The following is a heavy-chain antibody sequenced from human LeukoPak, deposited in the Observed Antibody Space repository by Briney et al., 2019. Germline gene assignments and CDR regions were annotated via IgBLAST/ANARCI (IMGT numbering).Heavy chain of an antibody. D-gene: IGHD3-22*01. V-gene: IGHV3-30*04. Sequence: GGSLRLSCAASGFTFGSYAMHWVRQTPTKGLEWVAVISYDGSNKYYADSVKGRFTISRDNSKNTLYLQMNSLRAEDTAVYYCARERDYYDIVNWFDPWGQGTLVTVSS. CDR2: ISYDGSNK. CDR3: ARERDYYDIVNWFDP. CDR1: GFTFGSYA. J-gene: IGHJ5*02.